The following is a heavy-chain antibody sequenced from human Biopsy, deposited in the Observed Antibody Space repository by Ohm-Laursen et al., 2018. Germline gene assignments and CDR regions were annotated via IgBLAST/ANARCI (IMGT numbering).Heavy chain of an antibody. V-gene: IGHV3-66*01. CDR3: ARGSGSGFYFDQ. D-gene: IGHD2-15*01. CDR2: IYAGATT. CDR1: GFTFSSYW. J-gene: IGHJ4*02. Sequence: SLRLSCTASGFTFSSYWMHWVRQVPGKGLEWVSVIYAGATTYYPDSVKGRFTISRDNSRNTVYLQMDSLRGEDTAVYFCARGSGSGFYFDQWGQGTLVTVSS.